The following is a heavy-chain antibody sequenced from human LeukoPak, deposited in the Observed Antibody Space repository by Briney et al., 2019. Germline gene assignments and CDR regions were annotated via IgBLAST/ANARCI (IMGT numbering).Heavy chain of an antibody. Sequence: ASVKVSCKASGYTFTSYDINWVRQATGQGLEWMGWMNPNSGNTGYAQKFQGRVTMTRNTSISTAYMELSGLRSEDTAVYYCARGDALRNLVDNWGQGTLVTVSS. CDR2: MNPNSGNT. CDR3: ARGDALRNLVDN. V-gene: IGHV1-8*01. J-gene: IGHJ4*02. CDR1: GYTFTSYD.